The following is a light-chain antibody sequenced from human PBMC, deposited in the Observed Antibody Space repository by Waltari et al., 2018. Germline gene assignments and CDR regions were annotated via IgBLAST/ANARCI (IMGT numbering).Light chain of an antibody. V-gene: IGKV3-15*01. J-gene: IGKJ1*01. CDR1: RNVRTN. CDR2: GAS. CDR3: QQYDDSSPWT. Sequence: CRASRNVRTNLAWYQQKPGQTPRLLISGASTRALGVPDRFSGAGSGTDFTLTISSLRSEDFAVYYCQQYDDSSPWTFGQGTKVEIK.